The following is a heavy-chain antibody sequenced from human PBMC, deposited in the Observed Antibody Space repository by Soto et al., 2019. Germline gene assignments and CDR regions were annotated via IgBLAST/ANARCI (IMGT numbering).Heavy chain of an antibody. V-gene: IGHV6-1*01. D-gene: IGHD5-12*01. J-gene: IGHJ6*03. CDR1: GDSVSSNSAA. Sequence: QSQTLSLTCAISGDSVSSNSAAWNWIRQSPSRGLEWLGRTYYRSKWYNDYAVSVKSRITINPDTSKNQFSLQLNSVTPEDTAVYYCARGQDFVSGYDVLHYYYYMDVWGKGTTVTVSS. CDR3: ARGQDFVSGYDVLHYYYYMDV. CDR2: TYYRSKWYN.